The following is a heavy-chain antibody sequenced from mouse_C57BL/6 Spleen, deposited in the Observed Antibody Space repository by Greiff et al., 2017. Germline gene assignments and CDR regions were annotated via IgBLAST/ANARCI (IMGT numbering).Heavy chain of an antibody. CDR3: VITTVVATVDY. D-gene: IGHD1-1*01. J-gene: IGHJ2*01. Sequence: EVKLVESGAELVKPGASVKLSCTASGFNIKDYYMHWVKQRTEQGLEWIGRIDPEDGETKYAPKFQGKATITADTSSNTAYLQLSSLTSEDTAVYYCVITTVVATVDYWGQGTTLTVSS. CDR1: GFNIKDYY. CDR2: IDPEDGET. V-gene: IGHV14-2*01.